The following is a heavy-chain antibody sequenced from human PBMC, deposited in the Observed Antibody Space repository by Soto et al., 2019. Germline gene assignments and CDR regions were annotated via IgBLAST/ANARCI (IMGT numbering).Heavy chain of an antibody. CDR3: ARCLRDFDWLARSPVHFDY. CDR1: GYTFTSYD. Sequence: ASVKVSCKASGYTFTSYDINWVRQATGQGLEWMGWMNPNSGNTGYAQKFQGRVTMTRNTSISTAYMELSRLRSEDTAVYYCARCLRDFDWLARSPVHFDYWGQRTLVTVSS. D-gene: IGHD3-9*01. J-gene: IGHJ4*02. CDR2: MNPNSGNT. V-gene: IGHV1-8*01.